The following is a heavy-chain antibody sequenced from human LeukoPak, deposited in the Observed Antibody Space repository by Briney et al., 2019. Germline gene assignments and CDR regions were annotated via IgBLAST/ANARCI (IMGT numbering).Heavy chain of an antibody. V-gene: IGHV3-30-3*01. CDR2: ISYDGSNK. Sequence: GGSLRLSCAASGFTSSSYAMHRVRQAPGKGLEWVAVISYDGSNKYYADSVKGRFTISRDNSKNTLYLQMNSLRAEDTAVYYCARGGSKRFLEWYPFDYWGQGTLVTVSS. D-gene: IGHD3-3*01. CDR1: GFTSSSYA. CDR3: ARGGSKRFLEWYPFDY. J-gene: IGHJ4*02.